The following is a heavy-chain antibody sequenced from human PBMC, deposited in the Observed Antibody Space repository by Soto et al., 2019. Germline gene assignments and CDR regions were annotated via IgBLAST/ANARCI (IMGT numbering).Heavy chain of an antibody. Sequence: QVQLVQSGAEVKKPGASVKVSCKASGYTFTHYYIHWVRQAPGQGLEWMGMINPSGGSTAYAQKFQGRVTMTTDTSTTTVYMEMSSLRPDDTAVYYCARPPFPGCINGVCYPCDHWGQGTLVTVSS. V-gene: IGHV1-46*01. CDR3: ARPPFPGCINGVCYPCDH. J-gene: IGHJ4*02. CDR2: INPSGGST. CDR1: GYTFTHYY. D-gene: IGHD2-8*01.